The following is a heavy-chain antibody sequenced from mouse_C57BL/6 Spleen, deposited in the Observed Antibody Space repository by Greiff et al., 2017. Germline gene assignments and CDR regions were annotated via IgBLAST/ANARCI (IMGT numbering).Heavy chain of an antibody. CDR2: IWSGGST. Sequence: VQLKESGPGLVQPSESLSISCTASGFSLTGYGVHWVRQSPGKGLEWLGEIWSGGSTDYNAAFISRLSSSKDNTTSQVFFKMIRLQADDTAIYYCGFGYFDVWGTGTTLTVSS. CDR1: GFSLTGYG. J-gene: IGHJ1*03. V-gene: IGHV2-2*01. CDR3: GFGYFDV.